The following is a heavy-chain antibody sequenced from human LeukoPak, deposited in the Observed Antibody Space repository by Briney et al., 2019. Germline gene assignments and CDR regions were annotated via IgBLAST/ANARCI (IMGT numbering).Heavy chain of an antibody. CDR3: ARSDWFDP. Sequence: TGGSLRLSCAASGFTFSGQWMHWVRQAPGKGLVWVSRIKCDVSSTYYADSVKGRFTISRDNAKNTLYLQMNSLRAEDTAVYYCARSDWFDPWGQGTLVTVSS. CDR2: IKCDVSST. V-gene: IGHV3-74*01. J-gene: IGHJ5*02. CDR1: GFTFSGQW.